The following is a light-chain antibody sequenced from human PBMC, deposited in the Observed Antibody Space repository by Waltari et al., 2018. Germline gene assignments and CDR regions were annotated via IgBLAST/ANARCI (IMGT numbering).Light chain of an antibody. CDR3: QHYNDWPT. J-gene: IGKJ4*01. CDR1: QSINNN. V-gene: IGKV3-15*01. Sequence: EIVMTQSPPTLPVSPGEKVTLSCTASQSINNNLAWYQQRPGQGPRLLIYGASTRATGIPARFTGSWSGTEFTLTISSMQSEDFAVYYCQHYNDWPTFGGGTKVEI. CDR2: GAS.